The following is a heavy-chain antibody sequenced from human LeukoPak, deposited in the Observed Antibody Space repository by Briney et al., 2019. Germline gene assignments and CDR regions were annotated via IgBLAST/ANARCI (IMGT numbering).Heavy chain of an antibody. J-gene: IGHJ5*02. Sequence: KPSETLSLTCAVYGGSFSGYYWSWIRQPPGKGLEWIGEINHSGSTNYNPSLKSRVTISVDTSKNQFSLKLSSVTAADTAVYYCARWRVAGTRRWFDPWGQGTLATVSS. CDR3: ARWRVAGTRRWFDP. D-gene: IGHD6-19*01. CDR2: INHSGST. V-gene: IGHV4-34*01. CDR1: GGSFSGYY.